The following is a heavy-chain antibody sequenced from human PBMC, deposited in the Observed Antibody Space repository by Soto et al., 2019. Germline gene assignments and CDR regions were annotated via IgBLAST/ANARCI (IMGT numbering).Heavy chain of an antibody. J-gene: IGHJ4*02. D-gene: IGHD6-13*01. CDR1: GFTFSDYY. V-gene: IGHV3-11*06. CDR2: IVIGSDYT. CDR3: ARLRASSWYLGGYLDY. Sequence: QVQLVESGGGLVKPGGSLRLSCTASGFTFSDYYMSWIRQAPGKGLEWVSYIVIGSDYTNYADSVKGRFTISRDNAKNSLCLEMNSLRAEDTAVYYCARLRASSWYLGGYLDYWGQGTLVTVSS.